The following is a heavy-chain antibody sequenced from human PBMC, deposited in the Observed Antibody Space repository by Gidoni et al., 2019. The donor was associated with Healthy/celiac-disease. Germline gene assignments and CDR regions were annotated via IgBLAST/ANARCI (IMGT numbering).Heavy chain of an antibody. CDR1: GFTFGDSA. J-gene: IGHJ6*03. V-gene: IGHV3-49*05. D-gene: IGHD5-18*01. Sequence: EVQLVESGGGLVKPGRSLRLSCTASGFTFGDSAMSWFRQAPGKGLEWVGFIRSKAYGGTTEYAASVKGRFTISRDDSKSIAYLQMNSLKTEDTAVYYCTRGGYSHYYYYMDVWGKGTTVTVSS. CDR3: TRGGYSHYYYYMDV. CDR2: IRSKAYGGTT.